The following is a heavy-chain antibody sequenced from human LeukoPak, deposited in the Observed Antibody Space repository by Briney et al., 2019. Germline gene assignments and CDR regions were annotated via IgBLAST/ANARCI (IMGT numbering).Heavy chain of an antibody. V-gene: IGHV3-74*01. CDR1: GFTFSNYW. J-gene: IGHJ4*02. CDR3: ARAYSNYPFDY. CDR2: IKSDGSRT. Sequence: GGSLRLSCAASGFTFSNYWMHWVRQAPGKGLVWVSRIKSDGSRTDYADSVKGRFTISRDNAKNTLYLQMNSLRAEDTAVYYCARAYSNYPFDYWGQGTLVTVSS. D-gene: IGHD4-11*01.